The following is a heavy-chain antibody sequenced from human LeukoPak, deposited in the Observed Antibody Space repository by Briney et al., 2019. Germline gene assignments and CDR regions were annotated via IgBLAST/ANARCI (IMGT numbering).Heavy chain of an antibody. CDR3: ASGRSYCSSTSCYDAFDI. CDR1: GYTFTGYY. J-gene: IGHJ3*02. Sequence: ASVKVSCKASGYTFTGYYMHWVRQAPGQGLEWMGWINPNSGGTNYAQKFQGWVTMIRDTSISTAYMELSRLRSDDTAVYYCASGRSYCSSTSCYDAFDIWGQGTMVTVSS. V-gene: IGHV1-2*04. CDR2: INPNSGGT. D-gene: IGHD2-2*01.